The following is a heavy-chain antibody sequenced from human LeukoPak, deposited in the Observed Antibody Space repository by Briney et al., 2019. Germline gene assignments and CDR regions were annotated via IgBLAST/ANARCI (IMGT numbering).Heavy chain of an antibody. Sequence: GGSLRLSCAASGFTFSRYWMHWVRQAPGKGLVWVSRINSDGSSTNYADSVKGRFTISRDNAKNTLYLQMNSLRAEDTAVYYCARVPITLAGTKDAKYFQHWGQGTLVSASS. J-gene: IGHJ1*01. CDR1: GFTFSRYW. CDR2: INSDGSST. V-gene: IGHV3-74*01. CDR3: ARVPITLAGTKDAKYFQH. D-gene: IGHD6-19*01.